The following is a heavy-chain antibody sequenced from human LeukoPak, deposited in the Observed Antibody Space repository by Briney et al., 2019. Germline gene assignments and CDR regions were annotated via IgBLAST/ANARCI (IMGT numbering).Heavy chain of an antibody. CDR2: IYTSGST. CDR1: GGSISSGSYY. J-gene: IGHJ3*02. Sequence: SQTLSLTCTVSGGSISSGSYYWSWIRQPAGKGLEWIGRIYTSGSTNYNPSLKSRVTISVDTSKNQFSLKLSSVTAADTAVYYCARVRDAFDIWGQGTMVTVSS. CDR3: ARVRDAFDI. V-gene: IGHV4-61*02.